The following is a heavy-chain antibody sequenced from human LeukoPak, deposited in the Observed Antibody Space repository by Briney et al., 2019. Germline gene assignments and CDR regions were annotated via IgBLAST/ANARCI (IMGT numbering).Heavy chain of an antibody. CDR2: ISGSGGST. J-gene: IGHJ4*02. CDR1: GGSFSGYY. CDR3: AKDPRLRWSLYFDY. Sequence: ETLSLTCAVYGGSFSGYYWSWVRQAPGKGLEWVSAISGSGGSTYYADSVKGRFTISRDNSKNTLYLQMNSLRAEDTAVYYCAKDPRLRWSLYFDYWGQGTLVTVSS. D-gene: IGHD4-23*01. V-gene: IGHV3-23*01.